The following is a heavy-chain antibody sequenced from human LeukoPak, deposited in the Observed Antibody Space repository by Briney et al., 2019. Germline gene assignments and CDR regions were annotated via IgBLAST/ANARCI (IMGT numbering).Heavy chain of an antibody. CDR2: IYYSGST. J-gene: IGHJ4*02. V-gene: IGHV4-59*01. D-gene: IGHD1-26*01. CDR1: GGSISSYY. CDR3: ASGGGGWELLFDY. Sequence: PSETLSLTCTVSGGSISSYYWSWIRPRPGKGLEWIGYIYYSGSTNYNPSLKSRVTISVDTSKNQFSLKLSSVTAADTAGYYCASGGGGWELLFDYWGQGTLVTVSS.